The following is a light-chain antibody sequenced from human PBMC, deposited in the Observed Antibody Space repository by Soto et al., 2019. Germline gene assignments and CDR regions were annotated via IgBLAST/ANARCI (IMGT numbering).Light chain of an antibody. Sequence: IVLKTSPGTLSLSPVASSHLSCLSSQSVSVSFLAWYQQKPGQAPRLLIYGASSRATGIPDRFSGSGSGTDFTLTISRLQPEDFAVYYCQQYGSSSWTFGHGTTVDIK. CDR3: QQYGSSSWT. J-gene: IGKJ1*01. CDR2: GAS. CDR1: QSVSVSF. V-gene: IGKV3-20*01.